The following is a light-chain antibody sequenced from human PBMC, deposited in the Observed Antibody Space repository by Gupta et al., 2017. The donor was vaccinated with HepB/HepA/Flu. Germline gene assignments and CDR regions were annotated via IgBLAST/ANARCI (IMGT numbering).Light chain of an antibody. CDR1: QTLLYRSNNKNY. CDR2: WAS. V-gene: IGKV4-1*01. CDR3: QQDFSVPYT. J-gene: IGKJ2*01. Sequence: DIVVIQSPDSLAVSLGERATINCKSNQTLLYRSNNKNYLAWYQQKPGQSPRLLIYWASTRESGVPDRFSGSGSGTDFTLTISGLLAADVAVYYCQQDFSVPYTFGQGTKLEIK.